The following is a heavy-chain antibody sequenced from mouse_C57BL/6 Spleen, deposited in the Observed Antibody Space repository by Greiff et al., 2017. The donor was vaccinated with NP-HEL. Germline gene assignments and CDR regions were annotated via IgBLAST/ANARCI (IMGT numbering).Heavy chain of an antibody. V-gene: IGHV1-55*01. J-gene: IGHJ4*01. CDR2: IYPGSGST. D-gene: IGHD1-1*01. CDR1: GYTFTSYW. Sequence: VQLQQPGAELVKPGASVKMSCKASGYTFTSYWITWVKQRPGQGLEWIGDIYPGSGSTNYNEKFKSKATLTVDTSSSTAYMQLSSLTSEDSAVYYCARFYYGSSYLYAMDYWGQGTSVTVSS. CDR3: ARFYYGSSYLYAMDY.